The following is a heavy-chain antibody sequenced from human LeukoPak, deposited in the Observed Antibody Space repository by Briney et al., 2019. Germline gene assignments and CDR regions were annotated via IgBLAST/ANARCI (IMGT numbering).Heavy chain of an antibody. Sequence: SETLSLTCTVSGGSITSYYWSWNRQPPGKGLEWIAYIYYTGSTNYNPSLESRVTISVDTSKNQFSLRLSSVTAADTAVYYCARLTVTTAIDYWGQGTLVTVSS. CDR3: ARLTVTTAIDY. CDR2: IYYTGST. J-gene: IGHJ4*02. V-gene: IGHV4-59*01. D-gene: IGHD4-17*01. CDR1: GGSITSYY.